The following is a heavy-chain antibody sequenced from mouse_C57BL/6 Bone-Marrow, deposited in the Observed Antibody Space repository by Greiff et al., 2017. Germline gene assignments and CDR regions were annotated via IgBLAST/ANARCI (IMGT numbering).Heavy chain of an antibody. D-gene: IGHD3-2*02. CDR1: GFTFSSYG. V-gene: IGHV5-6*01. CDR2: ISSGGSYT. Sequence: EVQLVESGGDLVKPGGSLKLSCAASGFTFSSYGMSWVRQTPDTRLEWVATISSGGSYTYYPDSVKGRFTISRDNAKNTLYLQMSSLKSEDTAMXYCARRGQLRFPFAYWGQGTLVTVSA. CDR3: ARRGQLRFPFAY. J-gene: IGHJ3*01.